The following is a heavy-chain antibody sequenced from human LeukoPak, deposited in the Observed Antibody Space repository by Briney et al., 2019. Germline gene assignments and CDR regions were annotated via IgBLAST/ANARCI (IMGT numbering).Heavy chain of an antibody. V-gene: IGHV3-23*01. CDR2: ISGSGGST. Sequence: GGSLRLSCAASGFTFSSYAMSWVRQAPGKGLEWVSAISGSGGSTYYADSVKGRFTISRDNSKNTLYLQMNSLRAEDTAVYYCASTGVHSSGYYYPGYWGQGTLVTVSS. CDR3: ASTGVHSSGYYYPGY. D-gene: IGHD3-22*01. CDR1: GFTFSSYA. J-gene: IGHJ4*02.